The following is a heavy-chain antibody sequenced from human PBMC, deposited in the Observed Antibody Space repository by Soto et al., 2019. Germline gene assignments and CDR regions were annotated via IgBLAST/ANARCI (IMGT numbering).Heavy chain of an antibody. CDR3: AKGVVRGYSYGPYYYYYGMDV. V-gene: IGHV3-43*01. D-gene: IGHD5-18*01. CDR1: GFTFDDYT. J-gene: IGHJ6*02. Sequence: PGGSLRLSCAASGFTFDDYTMHWVRQAPGKGLEWVSLISWDGGSTYYADSVKGRFTISRDNSKNSLYLQMNSLRTEDTALYYCAKGVVRGYSYGPYYYYYGMDVWGQGTTVTVS. CDR2: ISWDGGST.